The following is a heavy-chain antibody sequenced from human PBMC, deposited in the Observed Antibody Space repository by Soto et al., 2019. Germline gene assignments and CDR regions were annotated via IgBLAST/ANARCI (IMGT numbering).Heavy chain of an antibody. Sequence: QVQLVESGGGVVQPGRSLRLSCAASGFIFSSYGMHWVRQAPGKGLEWVAVISYEGSHTYYADSVKGRFTITRDNSKNTLYLQMNSLRLEDTSVDYCEKEVHCGGGSCSWSEGFDYWGQGTLLTVSS. CDR1: GFIFSSYG. V-gene: IGHV3-30*18. CDR2: ISYEGSHT. CDR3: EKEVHCGGGSCSWSEGFDY. J-gene: IGHJ4*02. D-gene: IGHD2-15*01.